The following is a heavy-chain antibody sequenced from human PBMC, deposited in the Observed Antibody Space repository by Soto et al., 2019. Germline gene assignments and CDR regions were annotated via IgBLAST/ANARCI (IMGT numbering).Heavy chain of an antibody. D-gene: IGHD2-15*01. CDR2: IWYDGSNK. CDR3: EREVGWRAYYYGMDV. CDR1: GFTFSSYG. Sequence: GGSLRLSCAASGFTFSSYGMHWVRQAPGKGLEWVAVIWYDGSNKYYADSVKGRFTISRDNSKNTLYLQMNSLRAEDTAVYYCEREVGWRAYYYGMDVWGQGTTVTVSS. J-gene: IGHJ6*02. V-gene: IGHV3-33*01.